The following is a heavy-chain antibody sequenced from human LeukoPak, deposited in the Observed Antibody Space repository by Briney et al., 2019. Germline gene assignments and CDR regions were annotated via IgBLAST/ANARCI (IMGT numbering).Heavy chain of an antibody. J-gene: IGHJ6*02. D-gene: IGHD3-10*01. V-gene: IGHV4-59*12. CDR2: IYYSGST. Sequence: PSETLSLTCTVSGGSISSYYWSWIRQPPGKGLEWIGYIYYSGSTNYNPSLESRVTISVDKSKNQFSLKLSSVTAADTAVYYCARALTSMVRGVIADYYYYGMDVWGQGTTVTVSS. CDR1: GGSISSYY. CDR3: ARALTSMVRGVIADYYYYGMDV.